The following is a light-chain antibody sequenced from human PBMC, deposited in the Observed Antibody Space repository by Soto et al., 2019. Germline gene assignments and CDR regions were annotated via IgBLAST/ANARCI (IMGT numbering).Light chain of an antibody. CDR3: QQYDKWPLT. CDR2: GAS. CDR1: QSVDIN. Sequence: EIVMTQSPATLSVSPGERATLSCRASQSVDINLAWYQQKPGQAPRLLIFGASTRATGIPARFSGSGSGTDFTLTISSLQSEDFGVYFCQQYDKWPLTFGGGTKVAIK. V-gene: IGKV3D-15*01. J-gene: IGKJ4*01.